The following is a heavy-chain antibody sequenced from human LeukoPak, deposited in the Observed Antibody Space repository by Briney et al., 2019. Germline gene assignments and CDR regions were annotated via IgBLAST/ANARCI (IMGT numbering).Heavy chain of an antibody. J-gene: IGHJ3*02. CDR2: ISSSSYI. V-gene: IGHV3-21*01. D-gene: IGHD4-17*01. Sequence: GGSLRLSCAASGFTFSSYSMNWVRRAPGKGLEWVSSISSSSYIYYADSVKGRFTISRDNAKNSLYLQMNSLRAEDTAVYYCARDIDPRYGEGAFDIWGQGTMVTVSS. CDR3: ARDIDPRYGEGAFDI. CDR1: GFTFSSYS.